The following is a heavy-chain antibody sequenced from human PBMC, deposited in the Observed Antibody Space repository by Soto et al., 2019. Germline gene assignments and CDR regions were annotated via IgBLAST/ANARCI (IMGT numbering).Heavy chain of an antibody. CDR1: GGSFSGYY. CDR3: ARGRSITMVRGYGQTYFDY. J-gene: IGHJ4*02. D-gene: IGHD3-10*01. Sequence: QVQLQQWGAGLLKPSETLSLTCAVYGGSFSGYYWSWIRQPPGKGLEWIGEINHSGSTNYNPSLKGRVPISVDTSKNQFSLKLSSVTAADTAVYYCARGRSITMVRGYGQTYFDYWGQGTLVTVSS. CDR2: INHSGST. V-gene: IGHV4-34*01.